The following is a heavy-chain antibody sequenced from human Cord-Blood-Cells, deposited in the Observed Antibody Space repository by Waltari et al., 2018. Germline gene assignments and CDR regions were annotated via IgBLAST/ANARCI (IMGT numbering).Heavy chain of an antibody. J-gene: IGHJ3*02. CDR1: GFTFSSYW. CDR3: ARRLVGATLNDAFDI. D-gene: IGHD2-15*01. Sequence: EVQLVESGGGLVQPGGSLRLSCAASGFTFSSYWMHWVRQAPGKGLVWVSRINSDGSSTSYADSVKGRFTISRDNAKNTLYLQMNSLRAEDTAVYYCARRLVGATLNDAFDIWGQGTMVTVSS. CDR2: INSDGSST. V-gene: IGHV3-74*01.